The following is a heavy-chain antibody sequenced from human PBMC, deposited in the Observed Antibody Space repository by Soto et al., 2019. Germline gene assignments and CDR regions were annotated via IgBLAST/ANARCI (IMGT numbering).Heavy chain of an antibody. J-gene: IGHJ6*02. CDR2: ISDNGPTI. Sequence: GGSLRLGSAACGVDFRSEVMGGVRQAQGKGLEWVSSISDNGPTIYHAPSMRGRFAISRDNSKNSLYLQLNNLRVDDTAVYYCAKLRPSYYYGMDVWGQGTTVTVTS. V-gene: IGHV3-23*01. CDR1: GVDFRSEV. CDR3: AKLRPSYYYGMDV.